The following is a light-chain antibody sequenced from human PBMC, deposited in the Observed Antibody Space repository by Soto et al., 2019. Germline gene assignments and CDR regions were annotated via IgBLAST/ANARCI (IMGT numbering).Light chain of an antibody. CDR3: SSYTSSSSLV. J-gene: IGLJ3*02. CDR2: AAS. V-gene: IGLV2-14*01. CDR1: SSDVSGYTY. Sequence: QSALTQPASVSGSPGQSITISCTGTSSDVSGYTYASWYQQHPGKAPKLIISAASNRPSGVSHRFSGSKSGNTASLAITRLQAADEVDYYCSSYTSSSSLVFGGGTKLTVL.